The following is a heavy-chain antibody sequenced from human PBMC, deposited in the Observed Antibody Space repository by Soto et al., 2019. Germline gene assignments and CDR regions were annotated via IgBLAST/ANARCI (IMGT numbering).Heavy chain of an antibody. Sequence: PPQTLSLTCAISGDSVSTNIAAWNWIRQSPSRGLEWLGRTYYRTKWYNDYAVSGKSRITNNPDTSKNQFFLQLNSVTPEDTAVYYCGTDKVSIVGATMFDYWGQGTLVTVSS. CDR1: GDSVSTNIAA. CDR3: GTDKVSIVGATMFDY. D-gene: IGHD1-26*01. V-gene: IGHV6-1*01. CDR2: TYYRTKWYN. J-gene: IGHJ4*02.